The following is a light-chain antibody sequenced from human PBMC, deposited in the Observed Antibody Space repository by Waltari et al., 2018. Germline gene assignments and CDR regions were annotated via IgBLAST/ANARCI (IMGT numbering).Light chain of an antibody. V-gene: IGLV1-40*01. Sequence: QSVLTQPPSVSGAPGKRVTISCTGSSSTIGAGYDVHWYKQLSGTAPKLLISGNSNPPSGVPDRLSGSKSGTSASLAITGLQAGDEADYYCQSYDSSLSGSVFGRGTKLTVL. CDR1: SSTIGAGYD. CDR2: GNS. CDR3: QSYDSSLSGSV. J-gene: IGLJ2*01.